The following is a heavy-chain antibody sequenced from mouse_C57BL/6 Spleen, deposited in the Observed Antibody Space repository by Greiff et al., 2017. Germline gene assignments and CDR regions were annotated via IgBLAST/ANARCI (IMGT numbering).Heavy chain of an antibody. CDR2: ISSGGSYT. J-gene: IGHJ1*03. CDR1: GFTFSSYG. CDR3: ARSTLAYWYFDV. V-gene: IGHV5-6*02. D-gene: IGHD6-1*01. Sequence: DVKLVESGGDLVKPGGSLKLSCAASGFTFSSYGMSWVRQTPDKRLEWVATISSGGSYTYYPDSVKGRFTISRDNAKNTLYLQMSSLKSEDTAMYYCARSTLAYWYFDVWGTGTTVTVSS.